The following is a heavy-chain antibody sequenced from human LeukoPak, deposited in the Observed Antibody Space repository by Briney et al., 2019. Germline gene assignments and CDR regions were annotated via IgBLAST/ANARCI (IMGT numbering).Heavy chain of an antibody. J-gene: IGHJ3*02. CDR3: ARHMEGRAVAGTLGAFDI. Sequence: SETLSLTCTVSGGSISSDDYYWAWIRHPPGKGLEWIGAIYYNGKIYCNPSLKSRVTISVDTSKNQFSLNLSSVTAADTAVYYCARHMEGRAVAGTLGAFDIWGQGTMGTVSS. CDR2: IYYNGKI. V-gene: IGHV4-39*01. D-gene: IGHD6-19*01. CDR1: GGSISSDDYY.